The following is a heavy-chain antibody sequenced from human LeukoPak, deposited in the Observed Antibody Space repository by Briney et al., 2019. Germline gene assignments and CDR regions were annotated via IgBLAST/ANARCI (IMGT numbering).Heavy chain of an antibody. Sequence: ASVNVSCKASGYTFTGYYMHWVRQAPGQGLEWMGWINPNSGGTNYAQKFQGWVTMTRDTSISTAYMELSRLRSDDTAVYYCARDKAYYYDSSGYYWKYYYYGMDVWGQGTTVTVSS. D-gene: IGHD3-22*01. CDR2: INPNSGGT. CDR3: ARDKAYYYDSSGYYWKYYYYGMDV. CDR1: GYTFTGYY. V-gene: IGHV1-2*04. J-gene: IGHJ6*02.